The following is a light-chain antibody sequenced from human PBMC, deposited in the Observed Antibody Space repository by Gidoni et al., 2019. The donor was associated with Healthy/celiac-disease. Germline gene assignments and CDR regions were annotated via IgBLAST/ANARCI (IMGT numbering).Light chain of an antibody. CDR2: EAS. V-gene: IGKV3-11*01. CDR3: QQRSNWLWT. CDR1: QSVSSY. J-gene: IGKJ1*01. Sequence: EIVLTQSPATLSLSPGERATLSCRASQSVSSYLAWYQQKPGQAPRLLIYEASNRATGIPARCSGSGSGTDFTLTISSLEPEDFAVYYCQQRSNWLWTFGQGTKVEIK.